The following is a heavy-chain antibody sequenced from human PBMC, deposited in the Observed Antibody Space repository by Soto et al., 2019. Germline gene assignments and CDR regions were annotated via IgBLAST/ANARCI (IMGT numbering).Heavy chain of an antibody. D-gene: IGHD6-19*01. CDR2: IYTGGGT. Sequence: GGSLRLSCAASGFIVSTNYMTWVRQAPGKGLEWVSVIYTGGGTKYADSVKGRFTISRDNSENTLYLQMNSLRVEDTAVYYCARDIRYSSGWYSFDYWGQGTLVTVSS. CDR3: ARDIRYSSGWYSFDY. CDR1: GFIVSTNY. J-gene: IGHJ4*02. V-gene: IGHV3-66*01.